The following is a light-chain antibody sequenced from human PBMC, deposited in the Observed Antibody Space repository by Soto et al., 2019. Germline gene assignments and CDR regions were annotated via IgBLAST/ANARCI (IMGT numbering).Light chain of an antibody. V-gene: IGKV3-11*01. CDR3: QQRSNLIT. Sequence: EIVLTQSPATLSLSPGERATLSCRASQSVSSYLAWYQQKPGQAPRLLIYDASNRATGIPARFSGSGSGTDFTLTISSLEPEDFALYYCQQRSNLITFGQGTRLEMK. J-gene: IGKJ5*01. CDR2: DAS. CDR1: QSVSSY.